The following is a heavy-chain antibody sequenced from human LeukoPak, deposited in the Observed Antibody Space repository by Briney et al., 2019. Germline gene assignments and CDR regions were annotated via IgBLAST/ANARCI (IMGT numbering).Heavy chain of an antibody. CDR2: IYYSGST. J-gene: IGHJ5*02. CDR1: GGSVSRGNYY. Sequence: PSETLSLTCTVSGGSVSRGNYYWSWIRQAPGKGLEWIGYIYYSGSTNYNPSLKRRVTISVDTSKNQFSLKLSSVTAADTAVYYCARAAPWFDPWGQGTLVTVSS. V-gene: IGHV4-61*01. CDR3: ARAAPWFDP.